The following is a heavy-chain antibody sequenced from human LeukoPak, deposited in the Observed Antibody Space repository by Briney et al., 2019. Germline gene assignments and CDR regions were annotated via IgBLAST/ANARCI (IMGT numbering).Heavy chain of an antibody. J-gene: IGHJ4*02. Sequence: GGALRLSCAASGFTFSSYWMHWVRQAPGKGLVWVSRINSDGSGTRYADSVKGRFTISRDNAKNTLFLQMNSLRAEDTAVYYCVRGDGPLDYWGQGTLVTVPS. V-gene: IGHV3-74*01. D-gene: IGHD2-21*02. CDR2: INSDGSGT. CDR3: VRGDGPLDY. CDR1: GFTFSSYW.